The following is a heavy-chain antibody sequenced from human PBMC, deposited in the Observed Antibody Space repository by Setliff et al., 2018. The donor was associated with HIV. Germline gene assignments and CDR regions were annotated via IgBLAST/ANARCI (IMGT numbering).Heavy chain of an antibody. CDR1: GDSIGTYY. CDR2: FYYGGST. J-gene: IGHJ2*01. Sequence: PSETLSLTCSVSGDSIGTYYWNWIRQTPGKRLEWIGFFYYGGSTDYNPALKNRVAISVERSRNRVSLKMTSVTAADTAVYYCARPGVVGSSWSWYFDLWGRGTLVTVSS. CDR3: ARPGVVGSSWSWYFDL. V-gene: IGHV4-59*01. D-gene: IGHD6-13*01.